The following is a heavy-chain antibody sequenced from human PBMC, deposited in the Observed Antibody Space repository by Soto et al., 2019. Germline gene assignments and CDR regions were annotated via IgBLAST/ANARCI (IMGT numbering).Heavy chain of an antibody. Sequence: QVQLVQSGAEVKKPGASVKVSCKASGYTFTSYDINWVRQATGQGLEWMGWMNPNSGNTGYAQKIQGRGTMARNTSISTAYMELSSLRSEDTAVYYCARGIGYDYVWGSYRYNWFDPWGQGTLVTVSS. V-gene: IGHV1-8*01. D-gene: IGHD3-16*02. CDR3: ARGIGYDYVWGSYRYNWFDP. J-gene: IGHJ5*02. CDR1: GYTFTSYD. CDR2: MNPNSGNT.